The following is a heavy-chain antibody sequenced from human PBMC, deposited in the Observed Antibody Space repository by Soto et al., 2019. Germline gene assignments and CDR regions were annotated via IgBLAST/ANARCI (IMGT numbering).Heavy chain of an antibody. D-gene: IGHD3-3*01. Sequence: GASVKVSCKASGYTLSSFYMHWVRQAPGQGLEWMGIINPSGGNTNYAQKLQGRVTLTRDTSTSTVYMGLRSLRSDDTAVYYCARDASGYYDFDYWGQGTLVTVSS. V-gene: IGHV1-46*01. J-gene: IGHJ4*02. CDR1: GYTLSSFY. CDR3: ARDASGYYDFDY. CDR2: INPSGGNT.